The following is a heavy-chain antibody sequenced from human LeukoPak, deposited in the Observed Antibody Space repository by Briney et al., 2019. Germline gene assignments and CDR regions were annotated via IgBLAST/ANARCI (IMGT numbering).Heavy chain of an antibody. CDR3: AREITVAGAFISDY. Sequence: PSETLSLTCTVSGGSISSYYWSWIRQPPGKGLEWIGRIYTSGSTNYNPSLKSRVTMSVDTSKNQFSLKLSSVTAADTAVYYCAREITVAGAFISDYWGQGTLVTVSS. CDR2: IYTSGST. V-gene: IGHV4-4*07. D-gene: IGHD6-19*01. CDR1: GGSISSYY. J-gene: IGHJ4*02.